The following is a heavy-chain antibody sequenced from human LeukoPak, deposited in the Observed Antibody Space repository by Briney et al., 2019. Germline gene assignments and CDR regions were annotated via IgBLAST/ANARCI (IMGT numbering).Heavy chain of an antibody. CDR3: ARGRIEAAGLLFDY. CDR2: INHSGST. V-gene: IGHV4-34*01. D-gene: IGHD6-13*01. Sequence: SETLSLTCAVYGGSFSGYYWSWIRQPPGKGLEWIGEINHSGSTNYNPSLKSRVTISADTSKNQFSLKLSSVTAADTAVYYCARGRIEAAGLLFDYWGQGTLVTVSS. CDR1: GGSFSGYY. J-gene: IGHJ4*02.